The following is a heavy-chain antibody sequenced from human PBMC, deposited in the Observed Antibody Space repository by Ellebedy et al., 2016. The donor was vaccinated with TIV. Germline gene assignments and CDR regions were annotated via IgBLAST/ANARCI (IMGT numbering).Heavy chain of an antibody. Sequence: SETLSLTCTVSGGSISSTNYYRVWIRQPPGKGLEWIGSIYYSGTTNYNPSLKSRVTISADTSKNQFSLKLSSVTAADRAVYYCARLSSRIAAAAWGQGVLVTVTS. CDR1: GGSISSTNYY. D-gene: IGHD6-13*01. CDR2: IYYSGTT. CDR3: ARLSSRIAAAA. V-gene: IGHV4-39*07. J-gene: IGHJ5*02.